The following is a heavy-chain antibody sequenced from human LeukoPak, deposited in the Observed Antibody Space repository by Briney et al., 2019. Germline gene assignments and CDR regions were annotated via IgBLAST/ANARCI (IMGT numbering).Heavy chain of an antibody. V-gene: IGHV4-34*01. J-gene: IGHJ4*02. Sequence: SETLSLTCAVYGGSFSGYYWSWIRQPPGKGLEWIGEINHSGSTNYNPSLKSRVTISVDTSKNQFSLKLSSVTAADTAVYYCATVVGGGYDAPYYFDYWGQGTLVTVSS. CDR2: INHSGST. CDR1: GGSFSGYY. D-gene: IGHD5-12*01. CDR3: ATVVGGGYDAPYYFDY.